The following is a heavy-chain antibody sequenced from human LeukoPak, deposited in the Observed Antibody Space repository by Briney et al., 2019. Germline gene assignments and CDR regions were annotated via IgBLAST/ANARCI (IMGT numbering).Heavy chain of an antibody. D-gene: IGHD6-19*01. Sequence: SGPALLKPTQTLTLTCTFSGFSLSTRGMRVRWIRQPPGKALEWLARIDWDDDKFYSTSLKTRLTISKDTSKNQVVLTMTNMDPVDTATYYCARTTVAGTTLFDYWGQGTLVTVSS. J-gene: IGHJ4*02. CDR2: IDWDDDK. CDR3: ARTTVAGTTLFDY. CDR1: GFSLSTRGMR. V-gene: IGHV2-70*04.